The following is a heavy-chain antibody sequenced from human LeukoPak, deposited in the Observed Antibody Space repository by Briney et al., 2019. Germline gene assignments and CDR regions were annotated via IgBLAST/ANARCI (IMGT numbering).Heavy chain of an antibody. CDR3: ARPSFHYYGSGSYPFDY. CDR2: IIPIFGTA. J-gene: IGHJ4*02. CDR1: GGTFSSYA. V-gene: IGHV1-69*13. D-gene: IGHD3-10*01. Sequence: ASVKVSCKASGGTFSSYAISWVRQAPGQGLEWMGGIIPIFGTANYAQKFQGRVTITADESTSTAYMELSSLRSDDTAVYYCARPSFHYYGSGSYPFDYWGQGTLVTVSS.